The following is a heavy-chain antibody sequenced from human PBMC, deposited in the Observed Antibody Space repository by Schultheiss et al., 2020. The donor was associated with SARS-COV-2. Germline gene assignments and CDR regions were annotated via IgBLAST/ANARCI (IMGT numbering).Heavy chain of an antibody. Sequence: SETLSLTCTVSGGSISSYYWSWIRQPPGKGLEWIGYIYYSGSTNYNPSLKSRVTISVDTSKNQFSLKLSSVTAADTAVYYCARGIKGDSSGEGGFDYWGQGTLVTVSS. J-gene: IGHJ4*02. V-gene: IGHV4-59*12. CDR2: IYYSGST. CDR3: ARGIKGDSSGEGGFDY. CDR1: GGSISSYY. D-gene: IGHD3-22*01.